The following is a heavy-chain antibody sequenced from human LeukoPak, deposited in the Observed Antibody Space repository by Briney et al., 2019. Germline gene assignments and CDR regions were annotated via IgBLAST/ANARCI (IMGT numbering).Heavy chain of an antibody. CDR3: ASYSGSYYRFDY. J-gene: IGHJ4*02. V-gene: IGHV3-66*01. CDR1: GLTVSSNY. D-gene: IGHD1-26*01. CDR2: IYSGGST. Sequence: GGSLRLSCAASGLTVSSNYMSWVRQAPGKGLEWVSVIYSGGSTYYADSVKGRFTISRDNAKNSLYLQMNSLRAEDTAVYYCASYSGSYYRFDYWGQGTLVTVSS.